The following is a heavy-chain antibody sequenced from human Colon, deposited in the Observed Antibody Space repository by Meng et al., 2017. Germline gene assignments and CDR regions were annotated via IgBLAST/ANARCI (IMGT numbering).Heavy chain of an antibody. Sequence: VQLRESGPGLVRPSVPLSLNCTVSGGSVSSGSHYWSWIRQPPGKGLEWIGYIDYSRSINYYPSLKSRVTMSVDTSKNQFSLNLSSVTAADTAVYYCAGGPWELDYWGQGTLVTVSS. V-gene: IGHV4-61*01. CDR1: GGSVSSGSHY. CDR3: AGGPWELDY. J-gene: IGHJ4*02. D-gene: IGHD1-26*01. CDR2: IDYSRSI.